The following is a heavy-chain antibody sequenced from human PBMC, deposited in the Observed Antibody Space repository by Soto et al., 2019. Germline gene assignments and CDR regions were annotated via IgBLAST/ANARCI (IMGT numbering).Heavy chain of an antibody. J-gene: IGHJ4*02. CDR1: GGSFSGYY. V-gene: IGHV4-34*01. CDR3: AREYGGNSGTSDY. Sequence: QVQLQQWGAGLLKPSETLSLTCAVYGGSFSGYYWSWIRQPPGKGLEWIGEINHSGSTNYNPSLKSRVTISVHTSKNQFSLKLSSVTAADTAVYYCAREYGGNSGTSDYWGQGTLVTVSS. D-gene: IGHD2-21*02. CDR2: INHSGST.